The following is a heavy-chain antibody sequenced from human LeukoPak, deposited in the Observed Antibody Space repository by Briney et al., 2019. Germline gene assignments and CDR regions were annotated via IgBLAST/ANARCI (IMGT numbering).Heavy chain of an antibody. CDR1: GFTFNSYS. CDR2: ISSSSSSI. V-gene: IGHV3-21*01. J-gene: IGHJ4*02. CDR3: ARASGDIVETATMGSY. Sequence: GGFLRLSCAASGFTFNSYSMNWVRQAPGKGLEWVSSISSSSSSIYYADSVKGRFTISRDNAKNSLYLQMNSLRAEDTAVYYCARASGDIVETATMGSYWGQGTLVTVSS. D-gene: IGHD5-18*01.